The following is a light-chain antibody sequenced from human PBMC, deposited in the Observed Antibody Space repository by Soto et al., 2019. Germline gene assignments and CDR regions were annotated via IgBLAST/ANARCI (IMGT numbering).Light chain of an antibody. CDR1: QAISSN. CDR3: QHYNNWLGT. Sequence: EIVMTQSPATLSVFRGERATLSCRANQAISSNLAWYHQKPGQAPRLLIYGASTRATGIPDRFSGSGSGTEFTLTISSLQSEDFAVYYCQHYNNWLGTFGGGTKVDIK. J-gene: IGKJ4*01. CDR2: GAS. V-gene: IGKV3-15*01.